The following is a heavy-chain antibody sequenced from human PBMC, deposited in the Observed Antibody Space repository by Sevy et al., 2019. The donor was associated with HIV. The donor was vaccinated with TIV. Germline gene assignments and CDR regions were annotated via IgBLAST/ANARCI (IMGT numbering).Heavy chain of an antibody. J-gene: IGHJ6*03. CDR2: MNPNSGNT. Sequence: ASVKVSCKASGYTFTSYDINWVRQATGQGLEWMGWMNPNSGNTGYAQKFQGRVTITRNTSISTAYMELSSLRSEDTAVYYCAIGLWFGEIYYYYYMDVWGKGTTVTVSS. V-gene: IGHV1-8*03. CDR1: GYTFTSYD. D-gene: IGHD3-10*01. CDR3: AIGLWFGEIYYYYYMDV.